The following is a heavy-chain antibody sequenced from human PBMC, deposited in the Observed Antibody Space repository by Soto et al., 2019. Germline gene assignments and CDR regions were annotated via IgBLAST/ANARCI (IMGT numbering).Heavy chain of an antibody. D-gene: IGHD3-16*01. Sequence: GGSLRLSCAASGFTFSSYSMNWVRQAPGKGLEWVSSISSSSSYIYYADSVKGRFTISRDNAKNSLYLQMNSLRAEDTAVYYCARWASGVGGHYYFDYWGQGTLVTVSS. J-gene: IGHJ4*02. CDR2: ISSSSSYI. V-gene: IGHV3-21*01. CDR3: ARWASGVGGHYYFDY. CDR1: GFTFSSYS.